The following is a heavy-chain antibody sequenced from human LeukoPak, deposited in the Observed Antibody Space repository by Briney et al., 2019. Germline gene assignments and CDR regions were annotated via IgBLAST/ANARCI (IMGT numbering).Heavy chain of an antibody. J-gene: IGHJ5*02. Sequence: ASVKVSCKASGYTFTGYYMHWVRQAPGQGLEWMGWINPNSGGTNYAQKFQGRVTMTRDMSTSTVYMELSSLRSEDTAVYYCARGPAIVVVVAATLSWFDPWGQGTLVTVSS. CDR1: GYTFTGYY. V-gene: IGHV1-2*02. D-gene: IGHD2-15*01. CDR2: INPNSGGT. CDR3: ARGPAIVVVVAATLSWFDP.